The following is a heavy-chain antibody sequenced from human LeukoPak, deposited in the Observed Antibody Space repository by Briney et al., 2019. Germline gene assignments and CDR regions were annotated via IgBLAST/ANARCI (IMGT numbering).Heavy chain of an antibody. CDR1: GYTFTGYF. D-gene: IGHD2-15*01. CDR2: INPDSGGT. Sequence: ASVKVSCMSSGYTFTGYFIHWVRQAPGQGLEWMGWINPDSGGTDYAQKFQGRVTMTRDTSISTAYMELSSLRSDDTAVYYCARDVASSRFSDYWGQGTLVTVSS. V-gene: IGHV1-2*02. J-gene: IGHJ4*02. CDR3: ARDVASSRFSDY.